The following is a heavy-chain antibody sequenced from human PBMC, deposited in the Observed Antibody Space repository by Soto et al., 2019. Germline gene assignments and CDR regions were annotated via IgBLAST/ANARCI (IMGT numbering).Heavy chain of an antibody. V-gene: IGHV3-30*04. CDR1: GFSFNNYA. Sequence: QVQLVESGGGVVQTGRSLRLSCATSGFSFNNYAMTWVRLAPGKGLEWVAFISFDERRKYYADSVKGRFTISRDTSAKTLFLQMNTLRPEDTALYYCARAGLSGSNNDWYGPWLDPWGQGTLVTVSS. J-gene: IGHJ5*02. CDR2: ISFDERRK. D-gene: IGHD3-9*01. CDR3: ARAGLSGSNNDWYGPWLDP.